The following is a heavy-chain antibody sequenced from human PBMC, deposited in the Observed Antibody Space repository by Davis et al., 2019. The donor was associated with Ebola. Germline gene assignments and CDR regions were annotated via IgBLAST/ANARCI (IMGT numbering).Heavy chain of an antibody. V-gene: IGHV1-2*02. D-gene: IGHD2-2*01. CDR2: INPNSGGT. CDR3: ARPDCGSTTCLFDS. CDR1: GYTFTDYY. Sequence: ASVKVSCKASGYTFTDYYMHWVRQAPGQGLEWMGSINPNSGGTNYAQKFQGRVTMTRDTSISTAHMEMSRLRSDDTAVYYCARPDCGSTTCLFDSWGQGTLVTVSS. J-gene: IGHJ4*02.